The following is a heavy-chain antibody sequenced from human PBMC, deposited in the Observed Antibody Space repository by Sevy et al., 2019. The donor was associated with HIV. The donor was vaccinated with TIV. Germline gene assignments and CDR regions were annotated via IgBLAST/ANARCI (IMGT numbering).Heavy chain of an antibody. CDR1: GGSISSHY. CDR3: ARGKAVAGMPYYYGMDV. J-gene: IGHJ6*02. V-gene: IGHV4-4*07. CDR2: IYTSGST. D-gene: IGHD6-19*01. Sequence: SETLSLTCTVSGGSISSHYWSWIRQPAGKGLEWIGRIYTSGSTNYSPSLKRRVTMSVDTSKNQFSLKLSSVTAADTAVYYCARGKAVAGMPYYYGMDVWGQGTTVTVSS.